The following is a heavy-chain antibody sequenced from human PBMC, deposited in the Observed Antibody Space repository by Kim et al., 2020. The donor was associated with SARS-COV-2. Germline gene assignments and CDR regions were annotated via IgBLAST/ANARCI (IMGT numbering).Heavy chain of an antibody. CDR1: GFTFSSYW. D-gene: IGHD3-10*01. J-gene: IGHJ4*02. Sequence: GGSLRLSCAASGFTFSSYWMSWVRQAPGKGLEWVANIKQDGSEKYYVDSVKGRFTISRDNAKNSLYLQMNSLRAEDTAVYYCARETTVLLWFGDPTPHFDYWGQGTLVTVSS. CDR2: IKQDGSEK. V-gene: IGHV3-7*03. CDR3: ARETTVLLWFGDPTPHFDY.